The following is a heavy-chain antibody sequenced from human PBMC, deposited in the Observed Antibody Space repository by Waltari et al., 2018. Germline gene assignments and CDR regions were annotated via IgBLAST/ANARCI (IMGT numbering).Heavy chain of an antibody. CDR2: IIPILGIA. Sequence: QVQLVQSGAEVKKPGSSVKVSCKASGGTFSSYAISWVRQAPGQGLEWMGGIIPILGIANYAQKFQGRVTITADESTSTAYMELSSLRSEDTTVYYCASYYGGNVPTDRYYYYYYMDVWGKGTTVTVSS. J-gene: IGHJ6*03. V-gene: IGHV1-69*04. CDR3: ASYYGGNVPTDRYYYYYYMDV. D-gene: IGHD3-10*01. CDR1: GGTFSSYA.